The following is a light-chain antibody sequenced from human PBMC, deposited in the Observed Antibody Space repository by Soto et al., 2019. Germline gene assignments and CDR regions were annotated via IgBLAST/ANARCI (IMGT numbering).Light chain of an antibody. Sequence: VVLTQSPATLSVSPGETVTLSCRASHNIRNNLAWYQQKPGQAPRLLISYASSGATGVPGRFSGSGSGTEFDLTSSSLQSEDDAVYYCQHFCKLPVTFGGGTKV. V-gene: IGKV3-15*01. CDR3: QHFCKLPVT. CDR2: YAS. CDR1: HNIRNN. J-gene: IGKJ4*01.